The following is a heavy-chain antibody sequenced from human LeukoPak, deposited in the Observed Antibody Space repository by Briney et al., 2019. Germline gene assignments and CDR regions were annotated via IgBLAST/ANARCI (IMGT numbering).Heavy chain of an antibody. CDR2: IYYSGTT. Sequence: SETLSLTCPVSGASVRSYYWSWIRPSPGKGLDWIGYIYYSGTTNYNPSLKSRVTISVDTSKNQLSLKLNSVTAADTAVYYCATGVGRYYADWGQGTLVTVSS. CDR3: ATGVGRYYAD. J-gene: IGHJ4*02. CDR1: GASVRSYY. D-gene: IGHD1-26*01. V-gene: IGHV4-59*02.